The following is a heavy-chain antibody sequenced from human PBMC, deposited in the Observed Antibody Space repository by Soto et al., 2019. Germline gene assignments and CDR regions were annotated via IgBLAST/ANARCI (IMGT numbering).Heavy chain of an antibody. V-gene: IGHV1-18*04. CDR2: ISAYNGNT. CDR3: AREGTVEWELLYYYGMDV. Sequence: ASVKVSCKASGYTFTSYGISWVRQAPGQGLEWMGWISAYNGNTNYAQKLQGRVTMTTDTSTSTAHMELRSLRSDDTAVYYCAREGTVEWELLYYYGMDVWGQGTTVTVSS. CDR1: GYTFTSYG. J-gene: IGHJ6*02. D-gene: IGHD1-26*01.